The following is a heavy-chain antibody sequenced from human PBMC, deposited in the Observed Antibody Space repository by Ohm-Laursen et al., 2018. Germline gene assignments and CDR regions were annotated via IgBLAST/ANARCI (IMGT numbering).Heavy chain of an antibody. Sequence: GSLRLSCAAAGFTVSSNYMSWVRQAPGKGLEWVSVIYSGGSTYYADSVKGRFTISRDNSKNTLYLQMNSLRAEDTAVYYCAKQPPAPAGTYDYWGQGTLVTVSS. CDR1: GFTVSSNY. CDR2: IYSGGST. V-gene: IGHV3-53*01. CDR3: AKQPPAPAGTYDY. J-gene: IGHJ4*02. D-gene: IGHD6-13*01.